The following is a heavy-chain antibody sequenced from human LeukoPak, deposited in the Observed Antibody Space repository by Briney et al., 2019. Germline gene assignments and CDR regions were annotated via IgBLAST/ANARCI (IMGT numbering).Heavy chain of an antibody. D-gene: IGHD1-20*01. Sequence: SQTLSLTCTVSGGSISSGSYYWSWIRQPAGKGLEWIGRIYTSGSTNYNPSLKSRVTISVDTSKNQFSLKLSSVTAADTAVYYCARVSITGNAFDIWGQGTMVTVSS. V-gene: IGHV4-61*02. J-gene: IGHJ3*02. CDR1: GGSISSGSYY. CDR2: IYTSGST. CDR3: ARVSITGNAFDI.